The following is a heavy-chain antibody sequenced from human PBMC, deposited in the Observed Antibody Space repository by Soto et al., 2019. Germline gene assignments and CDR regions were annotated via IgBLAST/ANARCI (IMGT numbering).Heavy chain of an antibody. CDR1: GGSISSGGYY. J-gene: IGHJ5*02. CDR3: ARYELRRHNWFDP. V-gene: IGHV4-31*03. D-gene: IGHD1-26*01. Sequence: TLSLTCTVSGGSISSGGYYWSWIRQHPGKGLEWIGYIYYSGSTYYNPSLKSRVTISVDTSKNQFSLKLSSVTAADTAVYYCARYELRRHNWFDPWGQGTLVTVSS. CDR2: IYYSGST.